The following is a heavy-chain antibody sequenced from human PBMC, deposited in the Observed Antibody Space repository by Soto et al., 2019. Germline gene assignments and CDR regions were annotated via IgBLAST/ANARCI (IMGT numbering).Heavy chain of an antibody. Sequence: GASVKVSCKASGGTFSSFTISWVRQAPGQGLEWMGRIIPILGIANYAQKFQGRVTITADKSTSTAYMELSSLRSEDTAVYYCAKLQGGYSYGPDAFDIWGQGTMVTVSS. J-gene: IGHJ3*02. V-gene: IGHV1-69*02. CDR3: AKLQGGYSYGPDAFDI. CDR2: IIPILGIA. D-gene: IGHD5-18*01. CDR1: GGTFSSFT.